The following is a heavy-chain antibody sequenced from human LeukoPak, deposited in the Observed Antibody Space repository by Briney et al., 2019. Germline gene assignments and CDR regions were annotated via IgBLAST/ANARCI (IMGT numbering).Heavy chain of an antibody. CDR2: ISGSGGST. D-gene: IGHD6-19*01. CDR1: AFTSSSSA. V-gene: IGHV3-23*01. CDR3: ARGVRAVAGTSWPN. J-gene: IGHJ4*02. Sequence: GSLRLSCAPSAFTSSSSAMSWVRPAPEKGLEWVSAISGSGGSTYFADSLKGRFTISRDNSKITRYLQLNSLRAEDTAVYYCARGVRAVAGTSWPNWGQGTLVTVSS.